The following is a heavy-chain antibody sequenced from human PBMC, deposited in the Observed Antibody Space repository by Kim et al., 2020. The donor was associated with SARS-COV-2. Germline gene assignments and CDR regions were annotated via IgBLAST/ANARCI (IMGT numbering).Heavy chain of an antibody. CDR2: INHSGST. CDR1: GGSFSGYY. D-gene: IGHD4-17*01. Sequence: SETLSLTCAVYGGSFSGYYWSWIRQPPGKGLEWIGEINHSGSTNYNPSLKSRVTISVDTSKNQFSLKLSSVTAADTAVYYCARQQTVTTHYYYYYGMDVWGQGTTVTVSS. V-gene: IGHV4-34*01. J-gene: IGHJ6*02. CDR3: ARQQTVTTHYYYYYGMDV.